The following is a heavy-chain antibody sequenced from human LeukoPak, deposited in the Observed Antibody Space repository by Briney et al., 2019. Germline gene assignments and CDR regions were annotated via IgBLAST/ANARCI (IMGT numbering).Heavy chain of an antibody. D-gene: IGHD3-3*01. V-gene: IGHV3-66*02. CDR1: GFTVSSNY. CDR3: ASSTYYDFWSGPPNWFDP. Sequence: GGSLRLSCAASGFTVSSNYMCWVRQAPGKGLEWVSVIYSGGSTYYADSVKGRFTISRDNSKNTLYLQMNSLRAEDTAVYYCASSTYYDFWSGPPNWFDPWGQGTLVTVSS. CDR2: IYSGGST. J-gene: IGHJ5*02.